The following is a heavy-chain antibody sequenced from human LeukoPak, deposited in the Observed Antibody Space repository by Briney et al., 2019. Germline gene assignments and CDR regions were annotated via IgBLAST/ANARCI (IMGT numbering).Heavy chain of an antibody. V-gene: IGHV4-59*01. CDR2: IYYSGST. CDR3: ARGPTRGDYVWGSYRFSGRFDY. CDR1: GGSISSYY. D-gene: IGHD3-16*02. J-gene: IGHJ4*02. Sequence: PSETLSLTCTVSGGSISSYYWSWIRQPPGKGLEWIGYIYYSGSTNYNPSLKSRVTISVDTSKNQFSLKLSSVTAADTAVYYCARGPTRGDYVWGSYRFSGRFDYWGQGTLVTVSS.